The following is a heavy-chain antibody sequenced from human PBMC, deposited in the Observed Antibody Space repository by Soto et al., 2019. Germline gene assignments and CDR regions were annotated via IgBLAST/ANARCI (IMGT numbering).Heavy chain of an antibody. Sequence: QVQLVESGGGVVQPGRSLRLSCAASGFTFSRHTMHWVRQAPGKGLEWVAAISDDGSNTYYADSVKGRFTISREYSKNTLYRQMNCLSSEDTTVHPCAREVYYDFWSGFNTHPYYFDDWGQGTLVTVSS. CDR3: AREVYYDFWSGFNTHPYYFDD. CDR2: ISDDGSNT. D-gene: IGHD3-3*01. V-gene: IGHV3-30-3*01. J-gene: IGHJ4*02. CDR1: GFTFSRHT.